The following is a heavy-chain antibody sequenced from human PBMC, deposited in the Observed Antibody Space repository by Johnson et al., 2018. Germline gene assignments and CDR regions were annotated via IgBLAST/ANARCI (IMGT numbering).Heavy chain of an antibody. D-gene: IGHD3-22*01. CDR1: GFTFSGSA. CDR3: TRHNYDDSRRVDAFDI. V-gene: IGHV3-73*01. Sequence: VQLVQSGGGLVQPGGSLKLSCAASGFTFSGSAMHWVRQASGKGLEWVGRIRSKANSYATAYAASVKGRFTISSVDSKNTADMQMNSLKTEDTAVYYCTRHNYDDSRRVDAFDIWGQGTMVTVSS. CDR2: IRSKANSYAT. J-gene: IGHJ3*02.